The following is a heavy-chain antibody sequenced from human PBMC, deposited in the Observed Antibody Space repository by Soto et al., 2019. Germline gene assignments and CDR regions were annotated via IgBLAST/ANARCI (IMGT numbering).Heavy chain of an antibody. D-gene: IGHD1-1*01. V-gene: IGHV1-2*04. J-gene: IGHJ5*02. Sequence: ASVKVSCKASGYTFTGYYMHWVRQAPGQGLEWMGWINPNSGGTNYAQKFQGWVTMTRDTSISTAYMELSRLRSDDTAVYYCGRGPYRLESQGWFDPGGQGTLVTVSS. CDR3: GRGPYRLESQGWFDP. CDR2: INPNSGGT. CDR1: GYTFTGYY.